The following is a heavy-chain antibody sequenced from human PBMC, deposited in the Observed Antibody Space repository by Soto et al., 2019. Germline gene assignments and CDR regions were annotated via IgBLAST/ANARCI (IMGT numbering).Heavy chain of an antibody. CDR2: IYHSGST. CDR3: ARAVVTASPYYYYYGMDV. V-gene: IGHV4-59*12. CDR1: GGSPRRCY. Sequence: ASENLSLPKTVSGGSPRRCYWSWIRQPPGKGLEWFGEIYHSGSTNYNPSLKSRVTISVDKSKNQFSLKLSSVTAADTAVYYCARAVVTASPYYYYYGMDVWGQGTTVTVSS. J-gene: IGHJ6*02. D-gene: IGHD2-21*02.